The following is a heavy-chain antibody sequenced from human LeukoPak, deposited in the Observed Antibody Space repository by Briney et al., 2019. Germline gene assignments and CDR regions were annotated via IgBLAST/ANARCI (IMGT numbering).Heavy chain of an antibody. J-gene: IGHJ2*01. V-gene: IGHV4-34*01. CDR1: GGSFSGYY. CDR2: ISHNGST. CDR3: ARLMDTAMVPWYFDL. Sequence: PSETLSLTCAVYGGSFSGYYWSWLRQPPGTGLEGIGEISHNGSTNYNPSLKSRVTISVDTSKNQFSLKLSSVTAADTAVYYCARLMDTAMVPWYFDLWGRGTLVTVSS. D-gene: IGHD5-18*01.